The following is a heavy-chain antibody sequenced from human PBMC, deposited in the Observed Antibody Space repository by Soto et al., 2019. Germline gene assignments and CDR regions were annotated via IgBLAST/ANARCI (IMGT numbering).Heavy chain of an antibody. CDR1: GGSISSYY. V-gene: IGHV4-59*08. Sequence: QVQLQESGPGLVKPSETLSLTCTVSGGSISSYYWSWIRQPPGKGLEWIGYIYYSGSTNYNPSLKSRVTTSVDTSKNQFSLKLSSVTAADTAVYYCAGTYSGYDYGFDYWGPGTLVTVSS. CDR2: IYYSGST. J-gene: IGHJ4*02. D-gene: IGHD5-12*01. CDR3: AGTYSGYDYGFDY.